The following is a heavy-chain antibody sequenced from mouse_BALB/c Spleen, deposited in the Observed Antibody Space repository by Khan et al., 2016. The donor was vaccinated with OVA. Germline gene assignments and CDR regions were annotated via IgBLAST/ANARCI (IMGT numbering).Heavy chain of an antibody. V-gene: IGHV1S132*01. CDR1: GYIFTSYW. CDR2: IFPGTGSI. Sequence: QVQLQQSGAELVRPGASVKLSCKTSGYIFTSYWIHWVKQRSGQGLEWIGRIFPGTGSIYYNEKFKGKATLTADKSSSTAFMQLSSLTSEDSAVYFGARGWDCDVAWCAYWGQGTLVTVSA. J-gene: IGHJ3*01. D-gene: IGHD1-1*02. CDR3: ARGWDCDVAWCAY.